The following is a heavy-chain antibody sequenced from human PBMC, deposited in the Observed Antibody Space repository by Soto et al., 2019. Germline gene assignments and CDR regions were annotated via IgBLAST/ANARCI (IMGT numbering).Heavy chain of an antibody. Sequence: QVQLQESGPGLVKPSGTLSLTCAVSGVSISSSNWWTWVRQSPGKGLEWIGEIHHSGTTNYNPSLKNRLTISVDKSKNQFSLKLNSVTAADTGLYYCGRDGGNYYDSSPTGQFDFWGQGTLVTVSS. CDR2: IHHSGTT. J-gene: IGHJ4*02. CDR3: GRDGGNYYDSSPTGQFDF. V-gene: IGHV4-4*02. D-gene: IGHD3-22*01. CDR1: GVSISSSNW.